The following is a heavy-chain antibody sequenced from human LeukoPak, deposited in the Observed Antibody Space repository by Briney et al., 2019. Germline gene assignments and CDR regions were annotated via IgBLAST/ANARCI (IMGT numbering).Heavy chain of an antibody. CDR1: GFTFSDYY. V-gene: IGHV3-11*01. CDR2: ISSSASTI. J-gene: IGHJ4*02. D-gene: IGHD2-2*01. CDR3: ARNWHCSSTSCSKKGLDY. Sequence: PGGSLRLSCAASGFTFSDYYMSWIRQAPGKGLEWVSYISSSASTIYYADSVKGRFTISRDNAKNSLYLQMDSLRAEDTAVYYCARNWHCSSTSCSKKGLDYWGQGTLVTVSS.